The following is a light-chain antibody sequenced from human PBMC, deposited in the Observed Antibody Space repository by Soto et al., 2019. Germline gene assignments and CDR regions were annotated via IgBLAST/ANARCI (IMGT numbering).Light chain of an antibody. CDR1: KLGDKY. CDR2: QDS. J-gene: IGLJ2*01. V-gene: IGLV3-1*01. Sequence: SYELTQPPSVSVSPGQTASITCSGDKLGDKYACWYQQKPGQSPVLVIYQDSKWPSGIPERFSGSNSGNTATLTISGTQAMDEADYYCQAWDSSFVVFGGGTQLTVL. CDR3: QAWDSSFVV.